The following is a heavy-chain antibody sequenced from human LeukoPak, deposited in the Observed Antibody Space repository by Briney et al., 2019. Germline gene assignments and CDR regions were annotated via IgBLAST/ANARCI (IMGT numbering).Heavy chain of an antibody. J-gene: IGHJ4*02. CDR2: INPSGGST. Sequence: ASVKVSCKASGYTFTSYYMHWVRQAPGQGLEWMGIINPSGGSTSYAQKFQGRVTMTRDTSTSTVYMELSSLRSEDTAVYYCAMDPRFAYYDSTGYFGYWGQGTLVTVSS. V-gene: IGHV1-46*01. D-gene: IGHD3-22*01. CDR1: GYTFTSYY. CDR3: AMDPRFAYYDSTGYFGY.